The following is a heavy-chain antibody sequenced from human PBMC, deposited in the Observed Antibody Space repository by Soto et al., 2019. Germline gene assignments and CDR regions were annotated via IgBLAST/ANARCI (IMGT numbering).Heavy chain of an antibody. CDR2: ISGSGGST. Sequence: GGSLRLSCAASGFTFSSYAMSWVRQAPGKGLEWVSAISGSGGSTYYADSVKGRFTISRDNSKNTLYLQMNSLRAEDTAVYYCAKELGYCSGRSCPFDYWGQGTLVTVSS. D-gene: IGHD2-15*01. V-gene: IGHV3-23*01. J-gene: IGHJ4*02. CDR3: AKELGYCSGRSCPFDY. CDR1: GFTFSSYA.